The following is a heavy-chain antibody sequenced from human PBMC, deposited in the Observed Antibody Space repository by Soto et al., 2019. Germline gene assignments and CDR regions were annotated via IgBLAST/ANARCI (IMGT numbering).Heavy chain of an antibody. D-gene: IGHD5-18*01. V-gene: IGHV3-21*04. CDR3: AKDMRGYSYGRPAYYYYYYYMDV. CDR2: ISSSSTYI. Sequence: PGGSLRLSCAASGFTISSYSMNWVRQAPGKGLEWVSSISSSSTYISYAGSLKGRFTISRDNAKNSLYLQMNSLRAEDTALYYCAKDMRGYSYGRPAYYYYYYYMDVWGKGTTVTVSS. CDR1: GFTISSYS. J-gene: IGHJ6*03.